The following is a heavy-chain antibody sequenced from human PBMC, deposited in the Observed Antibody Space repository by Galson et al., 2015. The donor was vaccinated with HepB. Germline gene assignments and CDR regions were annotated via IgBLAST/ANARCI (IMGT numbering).Heavy chain of an antibody. J-gene: IGHJ4*02. V-gene: IGHV5-51*01. CDR2: INPVDSKT. D-gene: IGHD4/OR15-4a*01. CDR1: GNGFTSHW. Sequence: QSGAEVKKPGESLKIFCTGSGNGFTSHWIGWALQMPGKALDWMGLINPVDSKTRYSPSLQGQVTMSVDKSITTAYMQWSSLKASDSAMYFRASVHYGAAGNWGQGTLVTVSS. CDR3: ASVHYGAAGN.